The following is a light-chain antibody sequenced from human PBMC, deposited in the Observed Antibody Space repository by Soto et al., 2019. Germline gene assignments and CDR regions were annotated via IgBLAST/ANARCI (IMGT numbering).Light chain of an antibody. J-gene: IGKJ5*01. CDR3: QQSYQTPLT. Sequence: DIQMTQSPSSLSASVGDTVTISCRASQNIITFLSWYQHTPGTAPKLLMYVASSLHSGVPSRFSGSGSGTEFTLTISSLQPEDSATYYCQQSYQTPLTFGQGTRLEIK. V-gene: IGKV1-39*01. CDR1: QNIITF. CDR2: VAS.